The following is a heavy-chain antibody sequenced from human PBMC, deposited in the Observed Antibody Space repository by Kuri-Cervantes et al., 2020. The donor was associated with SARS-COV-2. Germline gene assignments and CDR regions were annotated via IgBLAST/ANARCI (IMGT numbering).Heavy chain of an antibody. J-gene: IGHJ6*03. V-gene: IGHV4-34*01. CDR3: AREGWDYSNFDYMDV. Sequence: SETLSLTCAVYGGSFSGYYWSWIRQPPGKGLEWIGEINHSGSTNYNPPLKSRVTISVDTSKNQFSLKLSSVTAADTAVYYCAREGWDYSNFDYMDVWGKGTTVTVSS. D-gene: IGHD4-11*01. CDR1: GGSFSGYY. CDR2: INHSGST.